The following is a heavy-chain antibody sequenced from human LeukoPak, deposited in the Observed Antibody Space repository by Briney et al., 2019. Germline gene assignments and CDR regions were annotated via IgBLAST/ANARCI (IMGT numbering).Heavy chain of an antibody. CDR3: AKDRYSYAFEYSDS. CDR2: ISNDGSKK. Sequence: GGSLRLSCAASGFTFSSYGMHWVRQAPGKGLDWVAVISNDGSKKYYADSVKGRFTTSRDNSKNTLSLQVSSLRTEDTAVCYCAKDRYSYAFEYSDSWGQGTLVTVSS. CDR1: GFTFSSYG. V-gene: IGHV3-30*18. D-gene: IGHD5-18*01. J-gene: IGHJ4*02.